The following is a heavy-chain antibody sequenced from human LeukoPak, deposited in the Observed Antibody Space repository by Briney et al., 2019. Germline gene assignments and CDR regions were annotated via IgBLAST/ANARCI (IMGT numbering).Heavy chain of an antibody. CDR2: IRYDGGNK. Sequence: GGSLRLSRAASGFTFSNYGMHWVRQAPGKGLEWVAFIRYDGGNKYYADSVKGRFTISRDNSKDTLYLQMNSLRAEDTAVYYCAKGTIAVAVVPEPVDYWGQGTLVTVSS. J-gene: IGHJ4*02. D-gene: IGHD6-19*01. CDR3: AKGTIAVAVVPEPVDY. V-gene: IGHV3-30*02. CDR1: GFTFSNYG.